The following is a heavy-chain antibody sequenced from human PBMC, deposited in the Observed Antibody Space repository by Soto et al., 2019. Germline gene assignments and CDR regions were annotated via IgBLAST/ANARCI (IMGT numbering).Heavy chain of an antibody. CDR1: GFTIDDYA. Sequence: EVQVVESGGGLVQPGRSLRLSCAASGFTIDDYAMHWVRQAPGKGLAWVSGITWSSASIGYADSMKGRFTISRDNAKNSLYLQRNRLRAEYTALYYCAKTRRAGTERIGFDYSGQGTLVTVSP. CDR3: AKTRRAGTERIGFDY. CDR2: ITWSSASI. D-gene: IGHD6-13*01. V-gene: IGHV3-9*01. J-gene: IGHJ4*02.